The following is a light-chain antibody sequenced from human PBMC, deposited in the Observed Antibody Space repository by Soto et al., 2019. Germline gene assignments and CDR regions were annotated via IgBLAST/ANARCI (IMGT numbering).Light chain of an antibody. J-gene: IGLJ1*01. Sequence: QSVLTQPASVSGSPGQSIPISCTGTSRDVGGYNFVSWYQQHPGKAPKLMISEVSNRPSGVSNRFSGSKSGNTASLTISGLQADDEADYYCSSYTSSTSYVFGTGTKVTVL. V-gene: IGLV2-14*01. CDR2: EVS. CDR1: SRDVGGYNF. CDR3: SSYTSSTSYV.